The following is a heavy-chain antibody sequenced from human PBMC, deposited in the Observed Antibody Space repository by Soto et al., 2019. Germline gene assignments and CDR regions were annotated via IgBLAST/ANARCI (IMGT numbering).Heavy chain of an antibody. Sequence: SETLSLTCTVSGGSISSYYWSWIRQPPGKGLEWIGYNYYNVSTNYNPSLKSRVTISVDRSKNHCSLNLSSVTAADTAVYYGARVPEYWGQGILVTVSS. CDR2: NYYNVST. D-gene: IGHD2-2*01. V-gene: IGHV4-59*12. CDR1: GGSISSYY. J-gene: IGHJ4*02. CDR3: ARVPEY.